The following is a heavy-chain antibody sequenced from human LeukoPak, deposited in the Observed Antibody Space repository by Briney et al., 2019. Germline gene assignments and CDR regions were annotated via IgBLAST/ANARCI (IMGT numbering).Heavy chain of an antibody. V-gene: IGHV3-23*01. J-gene: IGHJ4*02. CDR2: ISGSGSNT. D-gene: IGHD6-13*01. CDR3: SKESAGSSRWYSQHFDN. CDR1: GFTFSNYA. Sequence: GGSLRLSCAAFGFTFSNYAITWVRQPPGKGLEWVSVISGSGSNTYYADSVKGRFTISRDNSKNTVFLQMDSLRDEDTAVYYCSKESAGSSRWYSQHFDNWGQGSLVTVSS.